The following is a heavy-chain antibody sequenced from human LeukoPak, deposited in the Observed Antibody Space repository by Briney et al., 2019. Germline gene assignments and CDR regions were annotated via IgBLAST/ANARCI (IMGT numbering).Heavy chain of an antibody. CDR2: IYPRDSDT. D-gene: IGHD6-13*01. Sequence: GESLKISCKASGYSFSTYWIGWVRQMPGQGLEWMGIIYPRDSDTRYSPSFQGQVTISADNSISTAYLQWNSLKASDSAMYYCARQVEGYSSSWFVWGQGTLVTVSS. CDR3: ARQVEGYSSSWFV. J-gene: IGHJ4*02. V-gene: IGHV5-51*01. CDR1: GYSFSTYW.